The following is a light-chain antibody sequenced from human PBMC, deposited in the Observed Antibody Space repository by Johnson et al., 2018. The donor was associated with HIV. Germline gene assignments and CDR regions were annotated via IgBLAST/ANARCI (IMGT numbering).Light chain of an antibody. CDR2: DNN. J-gene: IGLJ1*01. V-gene: IGLV1-51*01. CDR3: GTWDSSLSGV. Sequence: QSVLTQPPSVSAAPGQKVTISCSGTSSNIGNHYVSWYQLLPGTAPKLLIYDNNQRPSGIPDRFSVSQSGTSATLGITGLQTGDEADYYCGTWDSSLSGVFGTGTKVTVL. CDR1: SSNIGNHY.